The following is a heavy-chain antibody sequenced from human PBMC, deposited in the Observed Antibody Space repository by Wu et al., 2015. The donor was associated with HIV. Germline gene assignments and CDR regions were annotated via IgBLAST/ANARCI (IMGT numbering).Heavy chain of an antibody. CDR2: IIPIFGTA. D-gene: IGHD2-2*01. CDR3: ASSIGSIGIPAAMQSDAFDI. CDR1: GGTFSSYA. V-gene: IGHV1-69*13. Sequence: QVQLVQSGAEVKKPGSSVKVSCKASGGTFSSYAISWVRQAPGQGLEWMGRIIPIFGTANYAQKFQGRVTITADESTSTAYMELSSLRSEDTAVYYCASSIGSIGIPAAMQSDAFDIWGQGTMVTVSS. J-gene: IGHJ3*02.